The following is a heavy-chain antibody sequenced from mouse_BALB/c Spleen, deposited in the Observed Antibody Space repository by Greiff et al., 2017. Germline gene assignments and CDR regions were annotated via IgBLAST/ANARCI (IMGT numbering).Heavy chain of an antibody. J-gene: IGHJ4*01. CDR3: ARDGKRGNYAMDY. D-gene: IGHD2-1*01. CDR2: ISSGSSTI. CDR1: GFTFSSFG. Sequence: EVKVVESGGGLVQPGGSRKLSCAASGFTFSSFGMHWVRQAPEKGLEWVAYISSGSSTIYYADTVKGRFTISRDNPKNTLFLQMTSLRSEDTAMYYCARDGKRGNYAMDYWGQGTSVTVSS. V-gene: IGHV5-17*02.